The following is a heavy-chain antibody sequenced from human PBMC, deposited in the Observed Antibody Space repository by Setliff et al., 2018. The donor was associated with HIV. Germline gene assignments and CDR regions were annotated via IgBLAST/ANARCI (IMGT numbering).Heavy chain of an antibody. CDR3: TRDRWLGSDPDTFDI. CDR2: IKQDGSEK. J-gene: IGHJ3*02. V-gene: IGHV3-7*01. Sequence: GGSLRLSCAASGFTFSGSWMNWVRQAPGKGLEWVANIKQDGSEKHYVGSVKGRFTISRDNAQNSVYLQMSSLTAEDTAMYFCTRDRWLGSDPDTFDIWGQGTMVTVSS. D-gene: IGHD3-10*01. CDR1: GFTFSGSW.